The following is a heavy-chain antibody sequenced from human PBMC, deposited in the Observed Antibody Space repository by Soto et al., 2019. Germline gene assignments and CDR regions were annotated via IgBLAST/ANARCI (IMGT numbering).Heavy chain of an antibody. Sequence: LSLTCTVSGGSISSYYWSWIRQPPGKGLEWIGYIYYSGSTNYNPSLKSRVTISVDTSKNQFSLKLSSVTAADTAVYYCARRQYSSGWNWFDPWGQGTLVTVSS. CDR2: IYYSGST. D-gene: IGHD6-19*01. V-gene: IGHV4-59*08. J-gene: IGHJ5*02. CDR1: GGSISSYY. CDR3: ARRQYSSGWNWFDP.